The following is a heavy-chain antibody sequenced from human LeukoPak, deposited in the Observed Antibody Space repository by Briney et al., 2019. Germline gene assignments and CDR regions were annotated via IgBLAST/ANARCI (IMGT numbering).Heavy chain of an antibody. V-gene: IGHV3-66*02. CDR2: IYSGGST. J-gene: IGHJ4*02. Sequence: SGGSLRLSCAASGFTVSSNYMSWVRQAPGKGLEWVSVIYSGGSTYYADSVKGRFTISRDNSRNTLYLQMNSLRPEDTAVYYCGGLAVFDYWGQGTLVTVSS. D-gene: IGHD2-15*01. CDR1: GFTVSSNY. CDR3: GGLAVFDY.